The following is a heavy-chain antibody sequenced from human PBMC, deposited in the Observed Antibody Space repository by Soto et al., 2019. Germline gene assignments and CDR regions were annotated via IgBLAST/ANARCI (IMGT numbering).Heavy chain of an antibody. V-gene: IGHV5-51*01. J-gene: IGHJ5*02. Sequence: GESLKISCKGSGYSFTSYWIGWVRQMPGKGLEWMGIIYPGDSDTRYSPSFQGQVTISADKSISTAYPQWSSLKASDTAMYYCARSVRYFDWLPNWFDPWGQGTLVTVSS. CDR3: ARSVRYFDWLPNWFDP. CDR2: IYPGDSDT. D-gene: IGHD3-9*01. CDR1: GYSFTSYW.